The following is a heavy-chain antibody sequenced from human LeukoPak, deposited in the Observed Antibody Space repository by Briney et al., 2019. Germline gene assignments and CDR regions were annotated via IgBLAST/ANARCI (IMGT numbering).Heavy chain of an antibody. Sequence: SETLSLTCTVSGGSISSYYWSWIRQPPGKGLEWIGYIYYSGSTNYNPSLKSRVTISVDTSKNQFSLKLSSVTAADTAVYYCARSPQQSGGWYAIDYWGQGTLVTVSS. CDR2: IYYSGST. CDR1: GGSISSYY. V-gene: IGHV4-59*01. D-gene: IGHD6-19*01. CDR3: ARSPQQSGGWYAIDY. J-gene: IGHJ4*02.